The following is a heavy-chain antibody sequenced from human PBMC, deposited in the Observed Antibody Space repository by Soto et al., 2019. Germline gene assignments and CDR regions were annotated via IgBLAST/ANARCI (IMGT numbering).Heavy chain of an antibody. CDR1: GFTFSSYW. J-gene: IGHJ4*02. Sequence: PGGSLRLSCAASGFTFSSYWMHWVRQAPEKGLVWVSRINSDGSSTSYADSVKGRFTISRDNAKNTLYLQMNSLRAEDTAVYYCAIRASYYDSSGYFDYWGQGTLVTVSS. CDR2: INSDGSST. V-gene: IGHV3-74*01. D-gene: IGHD3-22*01. CDR3: AIRASYYDSSGYFDY.